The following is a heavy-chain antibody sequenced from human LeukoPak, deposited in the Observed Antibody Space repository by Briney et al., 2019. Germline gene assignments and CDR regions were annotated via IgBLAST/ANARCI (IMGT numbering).Heavy chain of an antibody. J-gene: IGHJ5*02. V-gene: IGHV4-39*07. Sequence: SETLSLTCSVSGGSISSSNSYWGWIRQPPGKGLEWIGNIHYSGSIYYNPSFKSRVTISVDTSKNQFSLKLSSVTAADTAVYYCARNQQLSEGVNNWFDPWGQGTLVTVSS. CDR1: GGSISSSNSY. CDR3: ARNQQLSEGVNNWFDP. CDR2: IHYSGSI. D-gene: IGHD6-13*01.